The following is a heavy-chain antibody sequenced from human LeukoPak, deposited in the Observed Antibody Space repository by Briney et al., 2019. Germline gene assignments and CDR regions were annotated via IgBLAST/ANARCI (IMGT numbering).Heavy chain of an antibody. CDR3: ARGTYYSGGSCYLGLDV. D-gene: IGHD2-15*01. J-gene: IGHJ6*02. Sequence: PSETLSLTCAVYGGSFSGYYWSWIRQPPGKGLEWIGEINHSGSTNYNPSLKSRVTISVDTSKNQFSLKLSSVTAADTAVYYCARGTYYSGGSCYLGLDVWGQGTTVTVSS. CDR2: INHSGST. CDR1: GGSFSGYY. V-gene: IGHV4-34*01.